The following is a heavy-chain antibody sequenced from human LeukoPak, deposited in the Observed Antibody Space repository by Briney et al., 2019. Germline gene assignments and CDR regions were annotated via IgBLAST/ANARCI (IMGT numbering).Heavy chain of an antibody. Sequence: PSETLSLTCTVSGGSISSSRYYWGWIRQPPGKGLEWIGSIYYSGSTYYNPSLKSRVTISVDTSKNQFSLKLSSVTAADTAVYYCARLSVIVGAALEYYYYYMDVWGQGTTVTVSS. J-gene: IGHJ6*03. D-gene: IGHD1-26*01. CDR3: ARLSVIVGAALEYYYYYMDV. CDR1: GGSISSSRYY. CDR2: IYYSGST. V-gene: IGHV4-39*01.